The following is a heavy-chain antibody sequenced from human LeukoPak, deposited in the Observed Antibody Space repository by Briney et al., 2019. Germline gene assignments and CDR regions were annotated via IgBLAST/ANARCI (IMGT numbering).Heavy chain of an antibody. Sequence: SETLSLTCTVSGGSISSYYWSWIRQPPGKGLEWIGYIYYSGSTYYNPSLKGRVTISVDTSKNQYSLKLSSVTAADTAVYYCARSGVFTGYDAFDIWGQGTRVTVSS. D-gene: IGHD6-13*01. V-gene: IGHV4-59*08. CDR3: ARSGVFTGYDAFDI. CDR2: IYYSGST. J-gene: IGHJ3*02. CDR1: GGSISSYY.